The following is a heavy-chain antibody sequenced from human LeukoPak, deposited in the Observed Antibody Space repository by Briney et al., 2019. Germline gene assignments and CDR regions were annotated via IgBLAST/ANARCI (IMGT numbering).Heavy chain of an antibody. CDR3: ASGGYFDY. D-gene: IGHD3-16*01. J-gene: IGHJ4*02. Sequence: GGSLRLSCAASGFTFSTYSMNWVRQAPGKGLEWVSSISSSSSYISYAASVKGRFTISRDNAKNTLYLQMNSLRAEDTAVYYCASGGYFDYWGQGTLVTVSS. CDR1: GFTFSTYS. V-gene: IGHV3-21*01. CDR2: ISSSSSYI.